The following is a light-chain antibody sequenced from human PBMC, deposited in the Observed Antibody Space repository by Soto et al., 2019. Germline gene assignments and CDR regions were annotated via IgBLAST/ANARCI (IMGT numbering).Light chain of an antibody. V-gene: IGLV1-40*01. CDR3: QSYDSSLSGAV. CDR1: SSNIGAGYD. CDR2: GNS. J-gene: IGLJ3*02. Sequence: QSVPTQPPSSSGAPGQRVTISCTGSSSNIGAGYDVHWYQQLPGTAPKLLIYGNSNRPSGVPDRFSGSKSGTSASLAITGLQAEDEADYYCQSYDSSLSGAVFGGGTKVTVL.